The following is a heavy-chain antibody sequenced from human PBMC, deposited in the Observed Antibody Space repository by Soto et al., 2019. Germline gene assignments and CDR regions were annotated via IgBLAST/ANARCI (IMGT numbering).Heavy chain of an antibody. V-gene: IGHV3-21*01. D-gene: IGHD4-4*01. CDR3: ARDLHTGMDV. CDR1: GFTFSSYS. J-gene: IGHJ6*02. CDR2: ISSSSSYI. Sequence: GGSLRLSCAASGFTFSSYSMNWVRQAPGKGLEWVSSISSSSSYIYYADSAKGRFTISRDNAKNSLYLQMNSLRAEDTAVYYCARDLHTGMDVWGQGTTVTVSS.